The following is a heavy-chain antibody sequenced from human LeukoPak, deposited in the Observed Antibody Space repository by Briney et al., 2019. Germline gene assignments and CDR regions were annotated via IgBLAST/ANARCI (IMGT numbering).Heavy chain of an antibody. Sequence: ASVKVSCKASGYTFTSYGISWVRQAPGQGLEWMGWISAYNGNTNYAQKLQGRVTVATDTSTSTAYMELSSLRSEDTAVYYCARQPADGYSYAYFDYWGQGTLVTVSS. CDR2: ISAYNGNT. CDR1: GYTFTSYG. V-gene: IGHV1-18*01. CDR3: ARQPADGYSYAYFDY. J-gene: IGHJ4*02. D-gene: IGHD5-18*01.